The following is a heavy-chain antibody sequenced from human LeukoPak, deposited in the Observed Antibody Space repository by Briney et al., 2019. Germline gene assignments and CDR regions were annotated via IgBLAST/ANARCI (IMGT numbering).Heavy chain of an antibody. D-gene: IGHD3-10*01. CDR3: ASSEMVRGDIDRTTC. V-gene: IGHV1-69*06. CDR2: IIPIFGTA. CDR1: GGTLSSYA. J-gene: IGHJ1*01. Sequence: SVKVSCKASGGTLSSYAISWVRQAPGQGLEWMGGIIPIFGTANYAQKFQGRVTITADKSTSTAYMELSSLRSEDTAVYYCASSEMVRGDIDRTTCWGQGTLVTVSS.